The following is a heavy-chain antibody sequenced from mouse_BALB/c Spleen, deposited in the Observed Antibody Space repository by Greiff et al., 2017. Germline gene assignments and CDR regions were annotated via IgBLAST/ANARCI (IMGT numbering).Heavy chain of an antibody. CDR3: AREDYYYAMDY. CDR2: ISSGGST. J-gene: IGHJ4*01. CDR1: GFTFSSYA. V-gene: IGHV5-6-5*01. Sequence: EVKLMESGGGLVKPGGSLKLSCAASGFTFSSYAMSWVRQTPEKRLEWVASISSGGSTYYPDSVKGRFTISRDNARNILYLQMSSLRSEDTAMYYCAREDYYYAMDYWGQGTSVTVSS.